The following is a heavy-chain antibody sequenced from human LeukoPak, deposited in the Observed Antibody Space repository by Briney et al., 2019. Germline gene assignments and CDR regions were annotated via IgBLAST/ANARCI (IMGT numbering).Heavy chain of an antibody. V-gene: IGHV3-23*01. CDR2: ISTSGSST. Sequence: GGLMRLSCAASGFTFSSYAMSWVRQAPGKGLEWVSAISTSGSSTYYADSVKGRFTISRDNSKNTLYLQMNSLRADDTAVYYCARGFYGDYVWGQGTLVTVSS. CDR1: GFTFSSYA. D-gene: IGHD4-17*01. J-gene: IGHJ4*02. CDR3: ARGFYGDYV.